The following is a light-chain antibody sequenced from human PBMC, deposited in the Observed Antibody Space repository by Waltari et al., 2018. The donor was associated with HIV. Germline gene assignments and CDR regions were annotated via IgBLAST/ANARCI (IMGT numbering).Light chain of an antibody. J-gene: IGLJ2*01. CDR1: KLENTY. Sequence: SYDLIQPPSVSMSPGQTASITCYGDKLENTYVCWYQQKPGQSPVLLIYQDTKRPSGIPERFSGSNSGNTATLTISGTQAMDEADYYCQAWDSSAAVVFGGGTKLTVL. V-gene: IGLV3-1*01. CDR3: QAWDSSAAVV. CDR2: QDT.